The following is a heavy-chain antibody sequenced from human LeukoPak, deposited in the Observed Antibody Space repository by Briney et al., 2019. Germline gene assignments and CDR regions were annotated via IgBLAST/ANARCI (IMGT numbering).Heavy chain of an antibody. CDR1: GGSISSHC. CDR2: IHTSGST. V-gene: IGHV4-4*07. J-gene: IGHJ2*01. CDR3: ARGGDTSGYYGINWYFDL. Sequence: SETLSLTCTVSGGSISSHCWSWIPQPAGKGLEWIGRIHTSGSTNYTPSLKSRVTMAVDTSKNEFSLKLSSVTAADTAVYYCARGGDTSGYYGINWYFDLWGRGTLVTVSS. D-gene: IGHD3-3*01.